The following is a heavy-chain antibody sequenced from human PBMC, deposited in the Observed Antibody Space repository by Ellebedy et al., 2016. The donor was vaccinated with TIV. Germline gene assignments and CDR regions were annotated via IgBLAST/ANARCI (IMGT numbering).Heavy chain of an antibody. CDR2: IYTDGST. CDR1: GFTVSGNY. CDR3: ARDSNSRPFDC. V-gene: IGHV3-53*01. J-gene: IGHJ4*02. Sequence: GESLKISXAASGFTVSGNYMSWVRQAPGKGLEWVSLIYTDGSTYYADSVKGRFTISRDNSKNTLYLQMNGLRAEDTAVYYCARDSNSRPFDCWGQGTLVTVSS. D-gene: IGHD2/OR15-2a*01.